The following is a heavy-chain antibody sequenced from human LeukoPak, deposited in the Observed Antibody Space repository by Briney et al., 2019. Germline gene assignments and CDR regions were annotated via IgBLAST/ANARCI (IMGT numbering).Heavy chain of an antibody. CDR2: IYYSGST. V-gene: IGHV4-59*01. J-gene: IGHJ3*02. D-gene: IGHD1-26*01. Sequence: SETLSLTCTVSGGSISSYYWSWIRQPAGKGLEWIGYIYYSGSTNYNPSLKSRVTISVDTSNNQFSLNLRSVTAADTAVYYCATTTSGGDAFDIWGQGTMVTVSS. CDR1: GGSISSYY. CDR3: ATTTSGGDAFDI.